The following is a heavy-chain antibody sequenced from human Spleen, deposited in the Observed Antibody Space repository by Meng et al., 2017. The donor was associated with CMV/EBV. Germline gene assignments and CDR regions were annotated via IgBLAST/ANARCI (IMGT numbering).Heavy chain of an antibody. V-gene: IGHV6-1*01. CDR2: TNYRSKWYH. CDR1: GDSVSSNNAG. J-gene: IGHJ4*02. Sequence: SCAISGDSVSSNNAGCNWIRQSPSRGLEWLGRTNYRSKWYHDYAVSVKSRIAINPDTSKNQFSLQLNSVTPEDTAVYYCARGWAYDYWGQGTLVTVSS. CDR3: ARGWAYDY. D-gene: IGHD2-21*01.